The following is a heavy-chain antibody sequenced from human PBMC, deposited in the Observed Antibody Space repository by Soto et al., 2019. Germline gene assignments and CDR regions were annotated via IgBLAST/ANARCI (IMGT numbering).Heavy chain of an antibody. CDR2: ISEGGYT. CDR1: RDSIPSFSNHY. J-gene: IGHJ6*02. CDR3: TTQGFGILHGLVDV. Sequence: PSVTLSLTCTLARDSIPSFSNHYCSWIRQPPGRGLEWIGYISEGGYTSYNPSLRSRVFISVDTSNNQVSLNLASVTAADTAIYYCTTQGFGILHGLVDVWGQGTTVT. D-gene: IGHD3-10*01. V-gene: IGHV4-4*09.